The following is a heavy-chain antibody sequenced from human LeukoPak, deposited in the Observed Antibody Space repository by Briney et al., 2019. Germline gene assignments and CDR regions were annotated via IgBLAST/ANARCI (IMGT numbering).Heavy chain of an antibody. D-gene: IGHD3-22*01. CDR3: ARYESSAYGIDV. CDR1: GGSISSSSSY. J-gene: IGHJ2*01. V-gene: IGHV4-39*01. CDR2: IYYSGST. Sequence: RASETLSLTCTVSGGSISSSSSYWAWIRQPPGMGLEWIGSIYYSGSTYSNPSLKSRVTISVDTSKNQFSLKVSSVAAADTAVYYCARYESSAYGIDVWGRGTLVTVSS.